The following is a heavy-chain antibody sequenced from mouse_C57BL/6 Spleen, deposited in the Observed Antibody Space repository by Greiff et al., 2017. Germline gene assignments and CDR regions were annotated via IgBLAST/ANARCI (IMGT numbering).Heavy chain of an antibody. D-gene: IGHD2-4*01. CDR3: CYDYDDGYYAMGY. CDR2: IDPNSGGT. J-gene: IGHJ4*01. V-gene: IGHV1-72*01. Sequence: VQLQQPGAELVKPGASVKLSCKASGYTFTSYWMHWVKQRPGRGLEWIGRIDPNSGGTKYNEQFKSKATLTVDKPSSTAYMQLSSLTSEDSAVYYCCYDYDDGYYAMGYWGQGTSVTVSS. CDR1: GYTFTSYW.